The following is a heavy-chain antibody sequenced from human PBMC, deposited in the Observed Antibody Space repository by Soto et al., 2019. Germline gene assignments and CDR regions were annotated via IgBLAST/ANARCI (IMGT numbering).Heavy chain of an antibody. V-gene: IGHV4-39*01. CDR2: IYYSGST. CDR1: GGSISSSSYY. Sequence: PSETLSLTCTVSGGSISSSSYYWGWIRQPPGKGLEWIGSIYYSGSTYYNPSLKSRVTISVDTSKNQFSLKLSSVTAADTAVYYCARHTGSGSSGWYSRLDYFDYWGQGTLVTVSS. D-gene: IGHD6-19*01. J-gene: IGHJ4*02. CDR3: ARHTGSGSSGWYSRLDYFDY.